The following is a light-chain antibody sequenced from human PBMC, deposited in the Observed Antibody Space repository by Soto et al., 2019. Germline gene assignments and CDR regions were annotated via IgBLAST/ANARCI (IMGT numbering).Light chain of an antibody. J-gene: IGLJ3*02. Sequence: QSVLTQPPSASGTPGQRVTISCSGSSSNIGSNTVNWYQQLPGTAPKLLIYSNNQRPSGVPDRFSGSKSGNTASLTVSGLQAEDEADYYCTSYAGDTSLGVLGGGTKLTVL. CDR2: SNN. V-gene: IGLV1-44*01. CDR1: SSNIGSNT. CDR3: TSYAGDTSLGV.